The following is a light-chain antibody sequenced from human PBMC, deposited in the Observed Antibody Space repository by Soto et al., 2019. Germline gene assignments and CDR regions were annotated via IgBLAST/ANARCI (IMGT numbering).Light chain of an antibody. CDR3: QTWGTGKGV. Sequence: QPVLTQSPSASASLGASVKLTCTLTSGHNSYAIAWHQQQPEKAPRYLMKLNSDGSHYRGDGIPDRFSGSSSGAERYLTISSLQSEDEADYYCQTWGTGKGVFGGGTKVTVL. J-gene: IGLJ2*01. V-gene: IGLV4-69*01. CDR2: LNSDGSH. CDR1: SGHNSYA.